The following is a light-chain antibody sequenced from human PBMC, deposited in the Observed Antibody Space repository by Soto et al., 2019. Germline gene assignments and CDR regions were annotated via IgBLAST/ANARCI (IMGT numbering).Light chain of an antibody. J-gene: IGLJ1*01. CDR1: SSNIGSNA. V-gene: IGLV1-44*01. Sequence: QSVLTQPPSASGTPGQRVTISCSGGSSNIGSNAVTWYRQLPGTAPKLLIYSNNQRPSGVPDRFSGSKSGTSASLAISGLQSEDEADYYCAAWDDSLNGLYVFGKGTKVTVL. CDR2: SNN. CDR3: AAWDDSLNGLYV.